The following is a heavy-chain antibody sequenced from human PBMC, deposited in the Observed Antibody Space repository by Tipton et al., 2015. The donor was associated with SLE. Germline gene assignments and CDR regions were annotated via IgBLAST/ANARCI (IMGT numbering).Heavy chain of an antibody. J-gene: IGHJ4*02. Sequence: TLSLTCAVSGGSISSYYWSWIRQPPGKGLEWIGYIYTSGSTNYNPSLKSRVTISVDTSKNQFSLKLSSVTAADTAVYYRARGDVDASVAGPFDYWGQGTLVTVSS. CDR1: GGSISSYY. CDR2: IYTSGST. CDR3: ARGDVDASVAGPFDY. D-gene: IGHD6-19*01. V-gene: IGHV4-4*08.